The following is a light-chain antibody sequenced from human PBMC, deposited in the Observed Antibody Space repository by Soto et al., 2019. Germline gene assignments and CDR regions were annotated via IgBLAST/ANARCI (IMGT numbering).Light chain of an antibody. J-gene: IGLJ3*02. Sequence: QSMVTQPPSASGTPGQRVTISCSGSSSNIGSNFVSWYQRLPGTAPKLLIYSINHRPSGVPDRFSGSKSGTSASLAISGLQSEDEADYFCASWDDSLNGPVFGGGTKLTVL. CDR1: SSNIGSNF. CDR2: SIN. V-gene: IGLV1-44*01. CDR3: ASWDDSLNGPV.